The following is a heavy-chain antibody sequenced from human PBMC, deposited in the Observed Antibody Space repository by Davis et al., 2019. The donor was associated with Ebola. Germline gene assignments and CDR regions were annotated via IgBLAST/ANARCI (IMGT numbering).Heavy chain of an antibody. Sequence: PGGSLRLSCAASGFTFSSYGMHWVRQAPGKGLEWVAVIWNDGSNKYYADSVKGRFTISRDISQNTLFLQMSSLRAEDTAVYYCARRQRDYYRSGENYYYYYYMDVWGKGTTVTVSS. CDR1: GFTFSSYG. CDR3: ARRQRDYYRSGENYYYYYYMDV. D-gene: IGHD2-15*01. CDR2: IWNDGSNK. V-gene: IGHV3-33*01. J-gene: IGHJ6*03.